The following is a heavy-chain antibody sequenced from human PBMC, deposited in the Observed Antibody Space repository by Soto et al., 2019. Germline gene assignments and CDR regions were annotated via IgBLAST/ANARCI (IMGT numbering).Heavy chain of an antibody. D-gene: IGHD6-6*01. J-gene: IGHJ6*02. V-gene: IGHV5-51*01. CDR2: IYPGDSDT. CDR1: GYSFTSYW. Sequence: GESLKISCKGSGYSFTSYWIGWVRQMPGKGLEGMGIIYPGDSDTRYSPSFQGQVTISADKSISTAYLQWSSLKASDTAMYYCARHRGIAVRPNGMDVWGQGTTVTVSS. CDR3: ARHRGIAVRPNGMDV.